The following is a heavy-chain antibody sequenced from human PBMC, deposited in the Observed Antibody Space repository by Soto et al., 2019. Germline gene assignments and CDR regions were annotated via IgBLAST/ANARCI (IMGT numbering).Heavy chain of an antibody. CDR3: AKIVTGAGIGY. J-gene: IGHJ4*02. V-gene: IGHV3-23*01. CDR1: GFTFSSYG. D-gene: IGHD6-13*01. CDR2: VSGLGGST. Sequence: GGSLRLSCAASGFTFSSYGMSWVRQAPGKGLEWVSSVSGLGGSTYYADPVKGRFTISRDNSKNTLYLQMNTLRAEDTAIYYCAKIVTGAGIGYWGQGTLVTVSS.